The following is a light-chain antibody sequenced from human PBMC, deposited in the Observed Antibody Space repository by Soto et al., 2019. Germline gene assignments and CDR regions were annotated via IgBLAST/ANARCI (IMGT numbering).Light chain of an antibody. J-gene: IGKJ1*01. CDR2: DAS. CDR3: QQRGNGFT. V-gene: IGKV3-11*01. CDR1: QSVSSY. Sequence: EIVLTQSPGTLSLSPGERATLSCRASQSVSSYLAWYQQKPGQAPRLLIYDASNRATGIPARFSGSGSGTDFTLTISSLEPEDFAVYYCQQRGNGFTFGQGTKVEIK.